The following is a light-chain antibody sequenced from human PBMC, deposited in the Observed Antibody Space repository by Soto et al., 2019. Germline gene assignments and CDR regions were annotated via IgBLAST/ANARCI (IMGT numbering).Light chain of an antibody. CDR1: SSEVCGYNY. Sequence: QSVLTQPASVSWSPGQSITISCTGTSSEVCGYNYVSWYQHHPGKAPKLMIYDVSNRPSGVSNRFSGSKSGNTASLTISGLQPEDEADYYCCSYTTSNTRQIVFGTGTKVTVL. CDR3: CSYTTSNTRQIV. J-gene: IGLJ1*01. V-gene: IGLV2-14*03. CDR2: DVS.